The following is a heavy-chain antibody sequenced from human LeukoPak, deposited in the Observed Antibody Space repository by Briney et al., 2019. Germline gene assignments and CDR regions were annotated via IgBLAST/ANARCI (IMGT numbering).Heavy chain of an antibody. D-gene: IGHD1-26*01. CDR1: GFTFSSSE. Sequence: PGGSLRLSCAASGFTFSSSEMNWVRQAPGKGLEWVSYISSSGGTIYYPDSVKGRFTISRDNLKNMLYLQMNSLGAEDTAVYYCAKGALGATFNYFDYWGQGTLVTVSS. J-gene: IGHJ4*02. CDR3: AKGALGATFNYFDY. V-gene: IGHV3-48*03. CDR2: ISSSGGTI.